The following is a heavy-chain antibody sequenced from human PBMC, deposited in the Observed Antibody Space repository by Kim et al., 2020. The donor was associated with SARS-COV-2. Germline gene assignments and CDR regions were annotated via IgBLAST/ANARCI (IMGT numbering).Heavy chain of an antibody. J-gene: IGHJ4*02. CDR2: A. D-gene: IGHD1-7*01. V-gene: IGHV1-69*04. Sequence: ANYAQKFQGRVTITAEKSTSTAYMELSSLGSEDTAVYYCARVSTGTTLDYWGQGTLVTVSS. CDR3: ARVSTGTTLDY.